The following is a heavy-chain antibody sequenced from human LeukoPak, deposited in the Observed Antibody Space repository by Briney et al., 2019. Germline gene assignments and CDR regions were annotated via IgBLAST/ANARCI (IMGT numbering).Heavy chain of an antibody. CDR1: GYTFTSYG. Sequence: ASVKVSCKASGYTFTSYGINWVRQAPGQGLEWMGWISGHNGNTQYAQKVQDRVTMTTDTSTSTAYMELRRLRSDDTAVYYCARDRAPYYFDYWGQGTLVTVSS. CDR2: ISGHNGNT. J-gene: IGHJ4*02. D-gene: IGHD3-10*01. CDR3: ARDRAPYYFDY. V-gene: IGHV1-18*01.